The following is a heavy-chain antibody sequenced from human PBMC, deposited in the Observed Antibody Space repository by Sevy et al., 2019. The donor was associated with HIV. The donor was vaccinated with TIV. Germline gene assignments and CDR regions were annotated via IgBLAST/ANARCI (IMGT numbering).Heavy chain of an antibody. CDR3: ARDWAGLDY. J-gene: IGHJ4*02. D-gene: IGHD6-19*01. CDR2: INEDGTKK. Sequence: GGSLRLSCAVSGFSISKCWLSWVRQAPGKGPEWVANINEDGTKKYYVWSVKGRFTISRDNAKNSLYLQMDSLRVEDTALYYCARDWAGLDYWGQGTLVTVSS. V-gene: IGHV3-7*01. CDR1: GFSISKCW.